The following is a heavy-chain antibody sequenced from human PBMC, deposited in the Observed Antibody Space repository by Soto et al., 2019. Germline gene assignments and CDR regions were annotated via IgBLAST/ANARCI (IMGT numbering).Heavy chain of an antibody. CDR1: GGSVSSSSYY. Sequence: SETLSLTCTVSGGSVSSSSYYWGWVRQPPGKGLEWIGSVYYSGSTYYNPSLKSRVTISVDKSKNQFSLKLSSVTAADTAVYYCDRRSEFMTFLRYFDWFDINDYWCQAILVTVS. J-gene: IGHJ4*02. CDR2: VYYSGST. CDR3: DRRSEFMTFLRYFDWFDINDY. V-gene: IGHV4-39*07. D-gene: IGHD3-9*01.